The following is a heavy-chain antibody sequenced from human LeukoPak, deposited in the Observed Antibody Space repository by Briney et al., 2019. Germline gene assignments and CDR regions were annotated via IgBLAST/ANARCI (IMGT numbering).Heavy chain of an antibody. D-gene: IGHD6-25*01. CDR2: IYSSGST. Sequence: PSETLSLTCNVSGVSISSSSHYWGWIRQPPGKGLEWIGSIYSSGSTYYNSSLKSRVTISIDTSKNQVSLKMSSVTAADTAVYYCAKSGGYGLIDYWGQGTLVTVSS. V-gene: IGHV4-39*01. CDR1: GVSISSSSHY. J-gene: IGHJ4*01. CDR3: AKSGGYGLIDY.